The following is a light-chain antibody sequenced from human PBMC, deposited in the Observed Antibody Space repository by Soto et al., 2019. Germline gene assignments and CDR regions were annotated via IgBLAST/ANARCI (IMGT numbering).Light chain of an antibody. CDR1: QSISSH. CDR3: QQYNDWPPWT. CDR2: AAS. V-gene: IGKV3D-15*01. J-gene: IGKJ1*01. Sequence: EIVMTQSPASLSVSPGERATLSCRASQSISSHLVWYQQKPGLAPRLVIYAASIRATGIPARFSGSGSGTEFTLTINGLQSEDFAVYYCQQYNDWPPWTFGQGTKV.